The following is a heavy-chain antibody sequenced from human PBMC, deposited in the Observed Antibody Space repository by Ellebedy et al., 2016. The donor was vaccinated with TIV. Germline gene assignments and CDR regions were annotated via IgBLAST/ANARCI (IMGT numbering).Heavy chain of an antibody. V-gene: IGHV3-11*01. J-gene: IGHJ4*02. D-gene: IGHD5-18*01. Sequence: PGGSLRLSCAASGFTFSDYYMSWIRQAPGKGLEWVSYISSGGITVYYADSVKGRFTISRDNAKNSLFLQMNSRRAEGTAVYYCARESGYNYDYWGQGTLVTVSS. CDR1: GFTFSDYY. CDR3: ARESGYNYDY. CDR2: ISSGGITV.